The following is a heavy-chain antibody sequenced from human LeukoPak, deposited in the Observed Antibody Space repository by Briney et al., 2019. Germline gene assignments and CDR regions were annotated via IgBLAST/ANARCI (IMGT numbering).Heavy chain of an antibody. CDR1: GYSFTSYW. V-gene: IGHV5-10-1*01. Sequence: GESLKISFKGSGYSFTSYWISWVRQMPGKGLEWMGRIDPSDSYTNYSPSIQGHVTISADKSISTAYLQWSSLKASDTAMYYCARLEDIVVVSAANFDYWGQGTLVTVSS. CDR3: ARLEDIVVVSAANFDY. D-gene: IGHD2-2*01. J-gene: IGHJ4*02. CDR2: IDPSDSYT.